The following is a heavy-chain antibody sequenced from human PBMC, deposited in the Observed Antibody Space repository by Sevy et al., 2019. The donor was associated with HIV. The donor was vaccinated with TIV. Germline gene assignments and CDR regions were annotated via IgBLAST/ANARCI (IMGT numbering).Heavy chain of an antibody. V-gene: IGHV1-69*13. J-gene: IGHJ4*02. CDR1: GGTFSSYA. CDR2: IIPIFGTA. CDR3: VRDLQQLASGYFDY. D-gene: IGHD6-13*01. Sequence: ASVKVSCKASGGTFSSYAISWVRQAPGEGLEWMGGIIPIFGTANCAQKFQCRVTITADESTSTAYMELSSLRCEDTAVYYCVRDLQQLASGYFDYWGQGTLVTVSS.